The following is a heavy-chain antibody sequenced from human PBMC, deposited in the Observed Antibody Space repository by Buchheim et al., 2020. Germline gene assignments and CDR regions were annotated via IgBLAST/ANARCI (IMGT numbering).Heavy chain of an antibody. Sequence: QVQLVESGGGVVQPGRSLRLSCAASGFTFSSYAMHWVRQAPGKGLEWVSVISYDGSNKYYADSVKGRFTISRDNSKNTLYLKMNSLRAEDTAVYYCAKDREGAPDYWGQGTL. J-gene: IGHJ4*02. D-gene: IGHD1-26*01. V-gene: IGHV3-30*18. CDR2: ISYDGSNK. CDR1: GFTFSSYA. CDR3: AKDREGAPDY.